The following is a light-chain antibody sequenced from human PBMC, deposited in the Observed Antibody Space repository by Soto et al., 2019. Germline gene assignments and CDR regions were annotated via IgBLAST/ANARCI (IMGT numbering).Light chain of an antibody. Sequence: QSVLPQPPSVSAAPGQKVTISCSGSSSNIGNNYVSWYQQLPGTAPKLLIYENNKRPSGIPDRFSGSKSGTSATLGITGLQTGDEADYYCGTRDSSLRNYVFGTGTKVTVL. CDR1: SSNIGNNY. V-gene: IGLV1-51*02. J-gene: IGLJ1*01. CDR2: ENN. CDR3: GTRDSSLRNYV.